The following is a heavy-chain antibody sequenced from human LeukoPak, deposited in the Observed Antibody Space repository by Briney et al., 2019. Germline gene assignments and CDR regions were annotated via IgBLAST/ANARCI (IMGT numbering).Heavy chain of an antibody. CDR3: AKERDQKSWDGYFQH. CDR2: IWYDGSNK. J-gene: IGHJ1*01. CDR1: GFTFSSYG. D-gene: IGHD1-26*01. Sequence: PGGSLRLSCAASGFTFSSYGMHWVRQAPGKGLEWVAVIWYDGSNKYYADSVKGRFTISRDNSKNTLYLQMNSLRAEDTAVYYCAKERDQKSWDGYFQHWGQGTLVTVSS. V-gene: IGHV3-33*06.